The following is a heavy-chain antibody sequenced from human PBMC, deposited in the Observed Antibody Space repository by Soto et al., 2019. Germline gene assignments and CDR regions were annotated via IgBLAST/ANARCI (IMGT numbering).Heavy chain of an antibody. V-gene: IGHV1-3*01. D-gene: IGHD2-8*02. CDR2: INAGTGNT. CDR1: GSSFTNYV. CDR3: ATGRASWYWDF. Sequence: XSGKVSCTPFGSSFTNYVIHWLRQAPGQGLEWMGWINAGTGNTKYSQKLQDRLTISRDTSAATAYLDLSRLASEDTAVYYCATGRASWYWDFWGHGTLVTVS. J-gene: IGHJ4*01.